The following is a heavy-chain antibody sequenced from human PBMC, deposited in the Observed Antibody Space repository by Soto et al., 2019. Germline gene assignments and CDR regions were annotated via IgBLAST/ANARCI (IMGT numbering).Heavy chain of an antibody. Sequence: ASVKVSCKASGYTFTSYGISWVRQAPGQGLEWMGWISAYNGNTNYAQKLQGRVTMTTDTSTSTAYMELRSLRSDDTAVYYCARVVRADIEYYYDSSGYYYVWFDPWGQGTLVTVSS. CDR3: ARVVRADIEYYYDSSGYYYVWFDP. D-gene: IGHD3-22*01. J-gene: IGHJ5*02. V-gene: IGHV1-18*01. CDR1: GYTFTSYG. CDR2: ISAYNGNT.